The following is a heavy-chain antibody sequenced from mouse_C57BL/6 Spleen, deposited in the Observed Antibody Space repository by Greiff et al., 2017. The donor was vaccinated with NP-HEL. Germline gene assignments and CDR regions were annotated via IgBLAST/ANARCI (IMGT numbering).Heavy chain of an antibody. CDR1: GFTFSDYG. CDR2: ISSGSSTI. D-gene: IGHD1-1*01. CDR3: ARPSTVVATDWYFDV. V-gene: IGHV5-17*01. Sequence: EVQLQQSGGGLVKPGGSLKLSCAASGFTFSDYGMHWVRQAPEKGLEWVAYISSGSSTIYYADTVKGRFTISRDNAKNTLFLQMTSLRSEDTAMYYCARPSTVVATDWYFDVWGTGTTVTVSS. J-gene: IGHJ1*03.